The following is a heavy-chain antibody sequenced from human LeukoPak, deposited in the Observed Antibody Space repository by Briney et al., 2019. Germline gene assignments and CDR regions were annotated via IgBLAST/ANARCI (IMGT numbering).Heavy chain of an antibody. Sequence: SETLSLTCTVSGGSISSSSYYWGWIRQPPGKGLEWIGSIYYSGSTYYNPSLKSRVTISVDTSKNQFSLKLGSVTAADTAVYYCARAHCSSTSCYAGDDWFDPWGQGTLVTVSS. V-gene: IGHV4-39*07. CDR3: ARAHCSSTSCYAGDDWFDP. J-gene: IGHJ5*02. CDR1: GGSISSSSYY. CDR2: IYYSGST. D-gene: IGHD2-2*01.